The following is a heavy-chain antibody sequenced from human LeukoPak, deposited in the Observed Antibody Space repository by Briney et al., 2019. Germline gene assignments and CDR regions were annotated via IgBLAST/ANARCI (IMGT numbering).Heavy chain of an antibody. Sequence: GGSLRLSCGASGFSFSTYGMSWVRQAPGKGLEWVSGISNGGGSTYYADSVKGRSTISRDNSKNTLYLQMNSLRAEDTAVYFCAKGSSGYQYNFDYWGQGTLVTVSS. V-gene: IGHV3-23*01. CDR2: ISNGGGST. CDR3: AKGSSGYQYNFDY. D-gene: IGHD3-22*01. J-gene: IGHJ4*02. CDR1: GFSFSTYG.